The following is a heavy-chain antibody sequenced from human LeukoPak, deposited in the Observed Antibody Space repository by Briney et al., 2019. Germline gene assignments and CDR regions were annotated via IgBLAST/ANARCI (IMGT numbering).Heavy chain of an antibody. CDR1: GGSISSYY. D-gene: IGHD3-10*01. J-gene: IGHJ5*02. CDR3: ARGGYYGSGNDFRFDP. Sequence: SETLSPTCTVSGGSISSYYWSWIRQPPGKGLEWIGYIYYSGSTNYKPSLKSRVTISVDTSRNQFSLKLRSVNAADTAVYYSARGGYYGSGNDFRFDPWGQGTLVTVSS. V-gene: IGHV4-59*01. CDR2: IYYSGST.